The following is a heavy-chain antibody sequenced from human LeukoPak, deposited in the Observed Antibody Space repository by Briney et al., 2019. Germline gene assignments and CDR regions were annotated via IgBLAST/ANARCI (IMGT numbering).Heavy chain of an antibody. CDR3: AKYHSSGYYHDGPVDAFDI. CDR1: GGSISSGGYY. V-gene: IGHV4-31*03. CDR2: IYYSGST. D-gene: IGHD3-22*01. J-gene: IGHJ3*02. Sequence: SQTLSLTCTVSGGSISSGGYYWSWIRQHPGKGLGWIGYIYYSGSTYYNPSLKSRVTISVDTSKNQFSLKLSSVTAADTAVYYCAKYHSSGYYHDGPVDAFDIWGQGTMVTVSS.